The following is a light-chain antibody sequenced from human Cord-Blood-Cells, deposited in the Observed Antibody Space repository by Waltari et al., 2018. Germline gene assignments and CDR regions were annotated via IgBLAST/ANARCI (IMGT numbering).Light chain of an antibody. CDR1: SLRSYY. Sequence: SSELTQDPAVSVALGQTVRITCQGDSLRSYYASWYQQKLGQSTVVVIYGKNHRPSGIPDRFAGSSSGNTASLTITGAQAEDEADYYCNSRDSSGNHLVFGGGTKLTVL. CDR2: GKN. CDR3: NSRDSSGNHLV. V-gene: IGLV3-19*01. J-gene: IGLJ2*01.